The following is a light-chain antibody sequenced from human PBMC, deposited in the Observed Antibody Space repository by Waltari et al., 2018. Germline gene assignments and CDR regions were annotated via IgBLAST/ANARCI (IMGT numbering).Light chain of an antibody. Sequence: SYELTQPPSVSVSPGQTASIPCSGGKLGDKYACWYQQKPGQSPVVVIYQDSKRPSGIPERFSGSNSGNTATLTISGTQAMDEADYYCQAWDSSTVVFGGGTKLTVL. V-gene: IGLV3-1*01. J-gene: IGLJ2*01. CDR1: KLGDKY. CDR3: QAWDSSTVV. CDR2: QDS.